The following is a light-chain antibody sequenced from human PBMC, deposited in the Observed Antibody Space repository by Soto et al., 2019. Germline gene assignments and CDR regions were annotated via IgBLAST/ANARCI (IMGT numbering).Light chain of an antibody. Sequence: VLTQPPSVSSAPGQKVTISCSGSSSNIGGNSVSWYQQLPGTAPKLLIYDDDKRPSGIPDRFSGSKSGTSATLGITGFQTGDEADYYCGSWDSSLSAYVFATGTKVTVL. V-gene: IGLV1-51*01. J-gene: IGLJ1*01. CDR2: DDD. CDR1: SSNIGGNS. CDR3: GSWDSSLSAYV.